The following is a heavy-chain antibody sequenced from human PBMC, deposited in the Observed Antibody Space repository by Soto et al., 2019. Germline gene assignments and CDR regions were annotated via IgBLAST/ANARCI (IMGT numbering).Heavy chain of an antibody. CDR3: ARVSSSAMVDYYYYYGMDV. Sequence: ASVKVSCKASGGTFSSYAISWVRQAPGQGLEWMGGIIPIFGTANYAQKFQGRVTITADESTSTAYMELSSLRSEDTAVYYCARVSSSAMVDYYYYYGMDVWGQGTTVTVSS. D-gene: IGHD5-18*01. CDR1: GGTFSSYA. J-gene: IGHJ6*02. V-gene: IGHV1-69*13. CDR2: IIPIFGTA.